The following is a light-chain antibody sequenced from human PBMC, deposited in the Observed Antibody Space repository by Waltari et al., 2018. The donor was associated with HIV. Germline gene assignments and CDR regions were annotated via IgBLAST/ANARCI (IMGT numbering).Light chain of an antibody. J-gene: IGKJ1*01. Sequence: EIVMPQSPVTLSVSPGDRATLSCRASQSVGKFFARYQQRPGQAPRLLMPGVSNSAAGVPARFVGSGSGTEVNLTISSLQSDDAAVYFCQQFNFWPRTFGQGTKVEV. CDR1: QSVGKF. V-gene: IGKV3-15*01. CDR3: QQFNFWPRT. CDR2: GVS.